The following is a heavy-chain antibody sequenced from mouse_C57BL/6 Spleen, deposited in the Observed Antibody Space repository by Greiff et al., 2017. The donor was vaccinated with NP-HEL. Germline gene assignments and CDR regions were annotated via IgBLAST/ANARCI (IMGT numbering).Heavy chain of an antibody. CDR1: GFTFKDYY. CDR2: IDPEDGET. Sequence: EVQLQQSGAELVKPGASVKLSCTASGFTFKDYYMHWVKQRPEQGLEWIGRIDPEDGETKYAQKFQGKATITADTSSNTAYLQLSSLTSEDSAVYYCARISNCLDYWGQGTTLTVSS. V-gene: IGHV14-2*01. J-gene: IGHJ2*01. CDR3: ARISNCLDY.